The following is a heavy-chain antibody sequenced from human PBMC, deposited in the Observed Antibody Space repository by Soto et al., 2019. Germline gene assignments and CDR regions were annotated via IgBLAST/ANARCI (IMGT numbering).Heavy chain of an antibody. D-gene: IGHD5-12*01. CDR3: ARNQGSSGPLIPFDY. CDR1: GGSISGDY. Sequence: PSETLSLTCNVSGGSISGDYWSWIRQPPGKGLEWIGYIYYSGNTNYNPSLKSRVTISVDTSKNQFSLKLGSVTAADTALYYCARNQGSSGPLIPFDYWGQGALVTVSS. V-gene: IGHV4-59*01. CDR2: IYYSGNT. J-gene: IGHJ4*02.